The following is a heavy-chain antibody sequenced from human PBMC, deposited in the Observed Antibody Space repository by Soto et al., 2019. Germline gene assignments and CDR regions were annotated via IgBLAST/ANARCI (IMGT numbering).Heavy chain of an antibody. D-gene: IGHD1-20*01. J-gene: IGHJ5*02. CDR1: GGSISSYY. CDR2: IYYSGST. CDR3: ARVPRGITGRVDWFDP. Sequence: SETLSLTCTVSGGSISSYYWSWIRQPPGKGLEWIGYIYYSGSTNYSPSLKSRVTISVDTSKNQFSLKLSSVTAADTAVYYCARVPRGITGRVDWFDPWGQGTLVTVSS. V-gene: IGHV4-59*01.